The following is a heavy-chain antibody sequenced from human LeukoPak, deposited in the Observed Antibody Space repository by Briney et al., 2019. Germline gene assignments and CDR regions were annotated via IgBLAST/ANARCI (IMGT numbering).Heavy chain of an antibody. CDR3: ARSTNFGSVDY. CDR1: GGSISSGGYY. Sequence: PSETLSLTCTVSGGSISSGGYYWRWIRQHPGKGLEWIGYIYYSGSTYYNPSLKSRVTISVDTSKNQFSLKLSSVTAADTAVYYCARSTNFGSVDYWGQGTLVTVSS. CDR2: IYYSGST. D-gene: IGHD3-10*02. V-gene: IGHV4-31*03. J-gene: IGHJ4*02.